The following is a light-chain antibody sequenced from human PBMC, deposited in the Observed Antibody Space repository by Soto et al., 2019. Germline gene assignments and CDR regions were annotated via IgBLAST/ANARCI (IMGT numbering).Light chain of an antibody. CDR3: QQYNNWPPLT. CDR2: AAS. V-gene: IGKV3-15*01. Sequence: EIVMTQSSATLSVSPGEGATLSCRASQSVSSNLAWYQQKPGQAPRLLIYAASTRATGIPARFSGSGSGTEFTLTISSLQCEDFAVYYCQQYNNWPPLTFGGGTKVDIK. J-gene: IGKJ4*01. CDR1: QSVSSN.